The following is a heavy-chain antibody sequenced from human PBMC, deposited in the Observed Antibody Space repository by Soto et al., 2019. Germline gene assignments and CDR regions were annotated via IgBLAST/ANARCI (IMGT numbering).Heavy chain of an antibody. CDR1: GFRFSDYG. D-gene: IGHD3-16*01. J-gene: IGHJ3*01. Sequence: QDQLVQSGAELRKPGASVRVSCRASGFRFSDYGFNWLRQAPGQGLEWMGWISAFNGNTETAPGLQDRITTTTGPSTTTAHMALTTLTTDDTAIYSCARSYYLADAFDVWGQGTMVTVSS. CDR2: ISAFNGNT. V-gene: IGHV1-18*01. CDR3: ARSYYLADAFDV.